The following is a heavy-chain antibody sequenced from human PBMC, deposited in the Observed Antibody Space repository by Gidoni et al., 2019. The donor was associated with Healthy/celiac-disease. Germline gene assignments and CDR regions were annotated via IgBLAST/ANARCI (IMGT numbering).Heavy chain of an antibody. CDR2: IYYSGST. Sequence: QLQLQDSGPGLVKPSETLSLTCTVSGGSISCSSYYWGWIRQSPGKGLEWIGTIYYSGSTYYNPSLKSRVTISVDTSKNQFSLKLSSVTAADTAVYYCARRADSGHDATYYFDYWGQGTLVTVSS. D-gene: IGHD5-12*01. J-gene: IGHJ4*02. CDR3: ARRADSGHDATYYFDY. V-gene: IGHV4-39*01. CDR1: GGSISCSSYY.